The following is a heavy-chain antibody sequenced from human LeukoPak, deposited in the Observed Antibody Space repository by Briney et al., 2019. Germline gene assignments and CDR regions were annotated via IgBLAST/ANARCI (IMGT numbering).Heavy chain of an antibody. V-gene: IGHV1-69*05. D-gene: IGHD2-2*01. CDR1: GGTFTIYA. J-gene: IGHJ4*02. CDR2: ISTIFGPP. CDR3: AREVQPHCSTTSCSGNY. Sequence: PSVKISCTASGGTFTIYAMNWGRHAPGQGVEWVWRISTIFGPPINTQEFQGRITIITDQSTNMAYMELSSLRSEDTAVYYCAREVQPHCSTTSCSGNYWGQGTLVTVSS.